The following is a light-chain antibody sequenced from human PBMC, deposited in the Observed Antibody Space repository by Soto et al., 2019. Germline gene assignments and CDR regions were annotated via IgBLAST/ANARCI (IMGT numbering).Light chain of an antibody. CDR1: QSVSNNF. Sequence: EILLTQSPGTLSLSPGERATLSCRASQSVSNNFLAWYQQKPGQPPRLLIYGASWRATGIPDRFSGSGSGTDFPLTVSRLEPEDFAVYFCQQYSSSPRTFGQGTKVEVK. CDR2: GAS. V-gene: IGKV3-20*01. CDR3: QQYSSSPRT. J-gene: IGKJ1*01.